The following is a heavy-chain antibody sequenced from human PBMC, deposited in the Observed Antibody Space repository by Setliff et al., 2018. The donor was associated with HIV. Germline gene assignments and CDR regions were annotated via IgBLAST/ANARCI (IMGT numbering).Heavy chain of an antibody. D-gene: IGHD2-2*01. CDR2: ISAYNGNT. Sequence: ASVKVSCKASGYTFTSYGISWVRQAPGQGLEWMGWISAYNGNTNYAQKLQGRVTMTTDTSTSTAYMELRSLRSDDTAVYYCARDHCSSSGCYEYSYYGMDVWGQGTMVTVSS. CDR3: ARDHCSSSGCYEYSYYGMDV. J-gene: IGHJ6*02. V-gene: IGHV1-18*01. CDR1: GYTFTSYG.